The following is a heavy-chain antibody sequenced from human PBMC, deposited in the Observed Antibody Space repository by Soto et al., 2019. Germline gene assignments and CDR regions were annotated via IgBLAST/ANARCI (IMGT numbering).Heavy chain of an antibody. CDR1: GFTFSSYG. V-gene: IGHV3-48*01. J-gene: IGHJ3*02. CDR2: ISSSSSTI. Sequence: GGSLRLSCAASGFTFSSYGRNWVRQAPGKGLEWVSYISSSSSTIYYADSVKGRFTISRDNAKNSLYLQMNSLRAEDTAVYYCARPTVDDAFDIWGQGTMVTVSS. CDR3: ARPTVDDAFDI. D-gene: IGHD4-17*01.